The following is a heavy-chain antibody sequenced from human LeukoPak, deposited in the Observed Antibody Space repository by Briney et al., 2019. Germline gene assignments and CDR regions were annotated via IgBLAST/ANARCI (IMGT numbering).Heavy chain of an antibody. CDR2: IYYSGST. J-gene: IGHJ5*02. Sequence: SETLSLTCTVSGGSISSYYWSWIRQPPGKGLEWIGYIYYSGSTNYNPSLKSRVTISVETSKHQFSLKLSSVTAADTAVYYCARDQVTTIAAAGTGWFDPWGQGTLVTVSS. CDR1: GGSISSYY. V-gene: IGHV4-59*01. D-gene: IGHD6-13*01. CDR3: ARDQVTTIAAAGTGWFDP.